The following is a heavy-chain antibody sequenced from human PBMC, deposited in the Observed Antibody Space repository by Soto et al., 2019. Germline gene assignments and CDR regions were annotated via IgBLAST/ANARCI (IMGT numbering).Heavy chain of an antibody. CDR2: INAGNGNT. Sequence: ASVKVSCKASGYTFTAYAMHWVRQAPGQRLEWMGWINAGNGNTKYSQKFQGRVTITRDTSASTAYMELSSLRSEDTAVYYCARAVAVPADFDFWGQGTLVTSPQ. D-gene: IGHD6-19*01. J-gene: IGHJ4*02. V-gene: IGHV1-3*01. CDR3: ARAVAVPADFDF. CDR1: GYTFTAYA.